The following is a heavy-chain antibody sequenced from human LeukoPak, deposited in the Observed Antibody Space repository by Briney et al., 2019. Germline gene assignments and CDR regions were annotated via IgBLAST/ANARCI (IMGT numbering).Heavy chain of an antibody. V-gene: IGHV1-2*02. Sequence: ASVKVSCKASGYTFTGYYIHWVRQAPGQGLEWMGWINPNSGGTNYAQKFQGRVTMTRDTSISTAYMELNRLRSDDTAVYSCARSLGGTPYYWRQGTLVTVSS. J-gene: IGHJ4*02. D-gene: IGHD1-26*01. CDR3: ARSLGGTPYY. CDR1: GYTFTGYY. CDR2: INPNSGGT.